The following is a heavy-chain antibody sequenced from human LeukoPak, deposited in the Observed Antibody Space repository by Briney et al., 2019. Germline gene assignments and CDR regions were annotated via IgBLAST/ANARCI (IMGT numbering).Heavy chain of an antibody. CDR3: ARDREDIVVVPAASYYYYYYMDV. V-gene: IGHV1-46*01. J-gene: IGHJ6*03. Sequence: ASVKVSCKASGYTFTNYYMHWVRQAPGQGLEWMGIINPSGGSTSYAQKFQGRVTMTRDMSTSTVYMELSSLRAEDTAVYYCARDREDIVVVPAASYYYYYYMDVWGKGTTVTISS. CDR1: GYTFTNYY. D-gene: IGHD2-2*01. CDR2: INPSGGST.